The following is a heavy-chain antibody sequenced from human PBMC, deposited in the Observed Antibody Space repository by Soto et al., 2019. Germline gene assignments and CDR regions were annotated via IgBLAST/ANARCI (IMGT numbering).Heavy chain of an antibody. J-gene: IGHJ6*02. V-gene: IGHV4-38-2*01. CDR3: AGAKVIGARFTAIDF. CDR1: GYSFNSVHF. D-gene: IGHD2-15*01. CDR2: FSQNGGT. Sequence: SETLSLTCVVSGYSFNSVHFWGWIQQPPGKGLEWIGRFSQNGGTYRNPSLRSRVTISVDTSKSQFSLKLRSVTAADAAVYYCAGAKVIGARFTAIDFWGQGSTVTVSS.